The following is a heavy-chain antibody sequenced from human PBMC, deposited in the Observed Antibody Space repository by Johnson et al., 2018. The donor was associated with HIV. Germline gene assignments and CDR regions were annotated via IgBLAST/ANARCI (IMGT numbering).Heavy chain of an antibody. J-gene: IGHJ3*02. Sequence: QVQLVESGGGLVKPGGSLRLSCAASGFTFSSYGMHWVRQAPGKGLEWVAFIRYDGSNKYYADSVKGRFTISRDNAKNSMYLQMNSLRAEDTALYYCARDVRDYYDSSCYPYLDAFDIWGQGTMVTVSS. CDR3: ARDVRDYYDSSCYPYLDAFDI. V-gene: IGHV3-30*02. D-gene: IGHD3-22*01. CDR2: IRYDGSNK. CDR1: GFTFSSYG.